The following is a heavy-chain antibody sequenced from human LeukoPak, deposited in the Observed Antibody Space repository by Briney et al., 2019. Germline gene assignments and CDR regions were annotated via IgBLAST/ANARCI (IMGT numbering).Heavy chain of an antibody. CDR3: ARGGATSHYYYGMDV. D-gene: IGHD1-26*01. Sequence: PSETLSLTCTVFGYSISSGYYWGWIWQPPGKGLEWIGSIYHSGSTYYNPSLKSRVTISVDTSKNQFSLKLSSVTAADTAVYYCARGGATSHYYYGMDVWGQGTTVTVSS. V-gene: IGHV4-38-2*02. CDR1: GYSISSGYY. J-gene: IGHJ6*02. CDR2: IYHSGST.